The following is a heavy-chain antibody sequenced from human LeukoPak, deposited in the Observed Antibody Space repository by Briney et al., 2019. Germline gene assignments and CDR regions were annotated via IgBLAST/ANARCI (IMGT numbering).Heavy chain of an antibody. V-gene: IGHV1-69*05. Sequence: SVKVSCKASGGTFSSYAISWVRQAPGQGLEWMGGIIPIFGTANYAQKFQGRVTITTDESTSTAYMELSSLRSEDTAVYYCVRDRGGYCSRANCRAAWFDPWGQGTLVTVSS. D-gene: IGHD2-2*01. CDR1: GGTFSSYA. CDR2: IIPIFGTA. CDR3: VRDRGGYCSRANCRAAWFDP. J-gene: IGHJ5*02.